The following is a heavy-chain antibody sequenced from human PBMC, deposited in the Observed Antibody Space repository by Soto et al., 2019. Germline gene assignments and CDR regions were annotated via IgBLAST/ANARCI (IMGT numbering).Heavy chain of an antibody. J-gene: IGHJ6*02. CDR3: VRPLPSGRNYGMDV. CDR2: IYNDGTT. D-gene: IGHD3-10*01. V-gene: IGHV3-53*01. Sequence: EVQLVESGGGLIQPGGSLRLSCTASGLSVRNNYMSWVRQAPGMGLEWVSVIYNDGTTYYADSVKGRFTISRDTSKNTLSLQMDSLRAEDTAVYCCVRPLPSGRNYGMDVWGQGTTVTVSS. CDR1: GLSVRNNY.